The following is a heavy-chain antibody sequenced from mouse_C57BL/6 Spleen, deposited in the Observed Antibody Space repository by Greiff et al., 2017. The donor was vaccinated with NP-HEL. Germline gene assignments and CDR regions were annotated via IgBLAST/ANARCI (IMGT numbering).Heavy chain of an antibody. CDR3: ARSYYGSYWYFDV. CDR2: IYPSDSES. J-gene: IGHJ1*03. V-gene: IGHV1-61*01. D-gene: IGHD1-1*01. CDR1: GYTFTSYW. Sequence: VKLQQPGAELVRPGSSVKLSCKASGYTFTSYWMDWVKQRPGQGLEWIGNIYPSDSESHYNQKFKDKATLTVDKSSSTAYMQLSSLTSEDSAVYYCARSYYGSYWYFDVWGTGTTVTVSS.